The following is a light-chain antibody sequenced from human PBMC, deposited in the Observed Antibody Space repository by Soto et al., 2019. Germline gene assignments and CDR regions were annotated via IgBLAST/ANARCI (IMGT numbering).Light chain of an antibody. CDR2: GAS. Sequence: EIVITQSPATLSVSPGERATLSCRASQSVSSNLAWYQQKPGQAPRLLIYGASTRATGIPARFSGSGAGTECTLTISSLQSEDVEVDDCQQYNNWTRTFGQGTKVDIK. CDR1: QSVSSN. V-gene: IGKV3-15*01. J-gene: IGKJ1*01. CDR3: QQYNNWTRT.